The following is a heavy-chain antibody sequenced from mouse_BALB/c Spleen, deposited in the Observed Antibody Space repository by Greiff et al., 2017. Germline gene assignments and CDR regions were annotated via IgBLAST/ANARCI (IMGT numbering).Heavy chain of an antibody. J-gene: IGHJ4*01. CDR3: VRDRKTGTGYAMDY. V-gene: IGHV2-9*02. D-gene: IGHD4-1*01. CDR2: IWTGGGT. CDR1: GFSLTSYG. Sequence: QVQLKESGPGLVAPSQSLSITCTVSGFSLTSYGVHWVRQPPGKGLEWLGVIWTGGGTNYNSAFMSRLSISKDNSKSQVFLKMNSLQTDDTAIYYCVRDRKTGTGYAMDYWGQGTSVTVSS.